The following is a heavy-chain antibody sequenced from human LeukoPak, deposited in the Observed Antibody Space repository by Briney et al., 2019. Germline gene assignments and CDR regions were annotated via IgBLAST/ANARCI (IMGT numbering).Heavy chain of an antibody. CDR3: ATYRQVLLPFES. CDR1: GFTFSNYA. V-gene: IGHV3-23*01. D-gene: IGHD2/OR15-2a*01. CDR2: VCSTCDDT. Sequence: GGSLRLSCAASGFTFSNYAMTWVRQAPGRGLEWVSSVCSTCDDTFYTDSVKGRFTISRDNSKSTLSLQMNSLRAEDTAIYYCATYRQVLLPFESWGQGTLVTVSS. J-gene: IGHJ4*02.